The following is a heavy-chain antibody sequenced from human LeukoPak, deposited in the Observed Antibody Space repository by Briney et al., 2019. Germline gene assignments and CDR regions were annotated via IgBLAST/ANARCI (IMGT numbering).Heavy chain of an antibody. CDR3: ARRSGYNLGRDWFDP. CDR1: GYSFTSYW. CDR2: IYPGDSDT. Sequence: ESLKISCKGSGYSFTSYWIGWVRQMPGKGLEWMGIIYPGDSDTRYSPSFQGQVTISADKSISTAYLQWSSLKASDTAVYYCARRSGYNLGRDWFDPWGQGTLVTVSS. V-gene: IGHV5-51*01. D-gene: IGHD5-12*01. J-gene: IGHJ5*02.